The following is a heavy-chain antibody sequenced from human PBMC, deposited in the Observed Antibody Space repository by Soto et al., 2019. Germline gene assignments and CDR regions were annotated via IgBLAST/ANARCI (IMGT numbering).Heavy chain of an antibody. J-gene: IGHJ6*02. CDR2: INSDGSTT. CDR3: ARRDQIAYYYGMDV. CDR1: GVTFSSYV. Sequence: GGSQRLSCAASGVTFSSYVMNWVRQAPGKGLVWVSRINSDGSTTGYVDSVKGRFTISRDNAKNTLYLQMNSLRAEDTAVYYCARRDQIAYYYGMDVWGQGTTVTSP. D-gene: IGHD2-21*01. V-gene: IGHV3-74*01.